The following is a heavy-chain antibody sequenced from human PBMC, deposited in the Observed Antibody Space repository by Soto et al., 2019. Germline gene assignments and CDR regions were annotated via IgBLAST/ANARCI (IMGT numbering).Heavy chain of an antibody. CDR2: VTHSGTA. CDR3: ARIHWAQSSLDY. D-gene: IGHD6-19*01. V-gene: IGHV4-30-2*01. CDR1: GGSIDSGAFS. J-gene: IGHJ4*02. Sequence: SETLSLACAVSGGSIDSGAFSLSWIRQPPGKGLEWIGYVTHSGTAYSIPSLNGRLTLSVDSSQTQFSLKLTSVTAADSAFYYCARIHWAQSSLDYWGRGILVTVSS.